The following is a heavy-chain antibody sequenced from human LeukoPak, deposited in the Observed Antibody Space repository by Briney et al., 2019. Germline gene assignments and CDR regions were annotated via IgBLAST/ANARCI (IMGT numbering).Heavy chain of an antibody. CDR3: ASLDYDILTGYYRAFDY. J-gene: IGHJ4*02. Sequence: SETLSLTCTVSGDSISSSRSYWGWIRQPPGKGLEWIGSIYYSGSTYYNTSLKSRVTISVDTSKNQFSLKLSSVTAADTAVYYCASLDYDILTGYYRAFDYWGQGTLVTVSS. D-gene: IGHD3-9*01. CDR1: GDSISSSRSY. CDR2: IYYSGST. V-gene: IGHV4-39*01.